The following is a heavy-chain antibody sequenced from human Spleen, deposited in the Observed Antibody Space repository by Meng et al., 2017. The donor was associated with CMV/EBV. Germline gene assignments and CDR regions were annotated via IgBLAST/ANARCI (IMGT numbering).Heavy chain of an antibody. V-gene: IGHV3-30*02. J-gene: IGHJ6*02. Sequence: GESLKISCAASGFIFSNYGMHWVRQAPGKGLEWVAFIRYDGSDKYYADSVKGRFIVSRDQSKNTLDLQMNSLGVEDTAVYYCARTLMQLATTYYYYGMDVWGQGTTVTVSS. CDR3: ARTLMQLATTYYYYGMDV. D-gene: IGHD6-13*01. CDR2: IRYDGSDK. CDR1: GFIFSNYG.